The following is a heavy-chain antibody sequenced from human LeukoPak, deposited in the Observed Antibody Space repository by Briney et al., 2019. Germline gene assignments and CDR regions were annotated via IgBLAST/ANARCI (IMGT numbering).Heavy chain of an antibody. CDR1: SGSFSEYN. CDR2: INHSGST. CDR3: ARGSIMLFGVIRNNYYYGMDV. D-gene: IGHD3-3*01. V-gene: IGHV4-34*01. J-gene: IGHJ6*02. Sequence: SETLSLTCAVNSGSFSEYNWSWIRQSPGKGLEWIGEINHSGSTNYNPSLESPVTISVDTSKNQFSLKLSSVTAADTAVYYCARGSIMLFGVIRNNYYYGMDVWGQGTTVTVSS.